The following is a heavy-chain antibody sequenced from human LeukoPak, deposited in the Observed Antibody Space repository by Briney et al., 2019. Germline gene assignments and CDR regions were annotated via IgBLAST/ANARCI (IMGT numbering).Heavy chain of an antibody. CDR1: GFTFSSYW. V-gene: IGHV3-7*01. Sequence: GGSLRLSCAASGFTFSSYWMSWVRQAPGKGLEWVANIKQDGSEKYYVDSVKGRFTISRDNAKNSLYLQMNSLRAEDTAVYYCARGSIGFGELYGDYWGQGTLVTVSS. J-gene: IGHJ4*02. D-gene: IGHD3-10*01. CDR2: IKQDGSEK. CDR3: ARGSIGFGELYGDY.